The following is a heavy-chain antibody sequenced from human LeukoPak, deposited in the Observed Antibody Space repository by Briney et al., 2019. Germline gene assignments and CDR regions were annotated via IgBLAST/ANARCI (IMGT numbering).Heavy chain of an antibody. J-gene: IGHJ5*02. CDR2: INHSGST. CDR1: AGSFSGYY. CDR3: AREPAGYCSSTSCRSMYNWFDP. Sequence: SDTLSLTCAVYAGSFSGYYWSWIRQPPGKGLEWIGEINHSGSTNYNPPLKSRVTISVDTSKNQFSLKLSSVTAADTAVYYCAREPAGYCSSTSCRSMYNWFDPWGQGTLVTVSS. D-gene: IGHD2-2*01. V-gene: IGHV4-34*01.